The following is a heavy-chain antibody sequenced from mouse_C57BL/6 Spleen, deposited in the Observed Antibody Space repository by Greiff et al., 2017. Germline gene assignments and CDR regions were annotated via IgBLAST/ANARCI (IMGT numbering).Heavy chain of an antibody. V-gene: IGHV1-80*01. J-gene: IGHJ4*01. CDR1: GYAFSSYW. Sequence: QVQLKQSGAELVKPGASVKISCKASGYAFSSYWMNWVKQRPGKGLEWIGQIYPGDGDTNYNGKFKGKATLTADKSSSTAYMQLSSLTSEDSAVYFCARRWYSNYGRGAMDYWGQGTSVTVSS. CDR2: IYPGDGDT. D-gene: IGHD2-5*01. CDR3: ARRWYSNYGRGAMDY.